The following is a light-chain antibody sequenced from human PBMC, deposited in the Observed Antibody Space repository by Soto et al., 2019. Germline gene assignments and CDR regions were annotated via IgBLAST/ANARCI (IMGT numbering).Light chain of an antibody. CDR1: RSISNY. CDR2: DAS. Sequence: VLTQSPAPLSWSPGERATLSCRASRSISNYLAGYQQKPGQPPRLLIYDASNRATDIPARFSGSGSGTDFTLTIGSLEPDDFAVYYCQQRGYWYTFGQGTKLEIK. J-gene: IGKJ2*01. V-gene: IGKV3-11*01. CDR3: QQRGYWYT.